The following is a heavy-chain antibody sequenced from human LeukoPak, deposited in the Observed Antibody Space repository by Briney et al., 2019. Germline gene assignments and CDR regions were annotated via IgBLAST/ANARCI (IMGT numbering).Heavy chain of an antibody. D-gene: IGHD4-17*01. CDR1: GFTFSSYG. J-gene: IGHJ6*02. V-gene: IGHV3-30*18. Sequence: GRSLRLSCAASGFTFSSYGMHWVRQAPGKGLEWVAVISYDGSNKYYADSVKGRFTIPRDNSKNTLYLQMNSLRAEDTAVYYCAKDPVDYGDYYYYGMDVWGQGTTVAVSS. CDR3: AKDPVDYGDYYYYGMDV. CDR2: ISYDGSNK.